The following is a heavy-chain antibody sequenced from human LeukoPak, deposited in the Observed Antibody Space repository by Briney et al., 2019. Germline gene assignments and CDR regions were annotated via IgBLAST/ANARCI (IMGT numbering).Heavy chain of an antibody. V-gene: IGHV3-23*01. D-gene: IGHD6-19*01. CDR2: ISGSGGST. CDR1: GFTFSSFA. Sequence: GGPLRLSCAATGFTFSSFALSWVRQAPGKGLEWVSAISGSGGSTYYADSVKGRFTISRDNSKNTLYLQMNSLRAEDTAVYYCAKDPFPWAGYYFDYWGQGTLVTVSS. J-gene: IGHJ4*02. CDR3: AKDPFPWAGYYFDY.